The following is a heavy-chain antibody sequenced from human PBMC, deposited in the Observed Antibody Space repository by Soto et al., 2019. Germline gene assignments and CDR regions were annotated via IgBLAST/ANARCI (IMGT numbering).Heavy chain of an antibody. V-gene: IGHV4-31*03. Sequence: SETLSLTCTVSGGSISSGGYYWSWIRQHPGKGLEWIGYIYYSGSTYYNPSLKSRVTISVDTSKNQFSLKLSSVTAADTAVYYCARGFMTTIDYWGQGTLVTVSS. J-gene: IGHJ4*02. D-gene: IGHD1-1*01. CDR3: ARGFMTTIDY. CDR1: GGSISSGGYY. CDR2: IYYSGST.